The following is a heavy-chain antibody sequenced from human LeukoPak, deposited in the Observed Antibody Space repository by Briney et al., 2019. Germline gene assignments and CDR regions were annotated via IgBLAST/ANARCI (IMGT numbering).Heavy chain of an antibody. J-gene: IGHJ4*02. CDR1: GLGFAGSA. Sequence: GGSLRLSCAASGLGFAGSAVHWVRQTSGRGLEWIGCVRSRDKNYATIYGASARGRFTISRDDSRNTASLQMNSPNTEDTAVYYFRHIEYVAPDSWGRGTLVTVSS. CDR2: VRSRDKNYAT. V-gene: IGHV3-73*01. D-gene: IGHD2-21*01. CDR3: RHIEYVAPDS.